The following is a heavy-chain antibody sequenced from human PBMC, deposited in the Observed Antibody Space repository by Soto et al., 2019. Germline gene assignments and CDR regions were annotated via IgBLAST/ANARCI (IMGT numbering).Heavy chain of an antibody. J-gene: IGHJ6*02. CDR2: INAGDGST. Sequence: QVQLVQSGAEVKKPGASMKVSCKASGYTLINYAMNWVRQAPGQGLEWMGWINAGDGSTKYSQKLEGRVTIIGDPSAKTAYLELSSLRSEDTGENYCARSSVVGRRDYYYGMDFWGQGTTVTVSS. V-gene: IGHV1-3*01. CDR1: GYTLINYA. D-gene: IGHD2-15*01. CDR3: ARSSVVGRRDYYYGMDF.